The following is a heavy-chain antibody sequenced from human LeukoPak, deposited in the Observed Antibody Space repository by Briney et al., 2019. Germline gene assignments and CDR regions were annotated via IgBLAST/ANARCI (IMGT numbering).Heavy chain of an antibody. D-gene: IGHD2-2*01. J-gene: IGHJ5*02. CDR1: GGSISSGGYS. Sequence: SQTLSLTCAVSGGSISSGGYSWSWIRQPPGKGLEWIGYIYHSGSTYYNPSLKSRVTISVDRSKNQFSLKLSSVTAADTAVYYCARDQVVVVPAAKGLSWFDPWGQGTLVTVSS. CDR3: ARDQVVVVPAAKGLSWFDP. CDR2: IYHSGST. V-gene: IGHV4-30-2*01.